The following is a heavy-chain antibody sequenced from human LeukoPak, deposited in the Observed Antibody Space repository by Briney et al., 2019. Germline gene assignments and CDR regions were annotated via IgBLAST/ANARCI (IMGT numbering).Heavy chain of an antibody. CDR2: IYYSGTT. D-gene: IGHD4-17*01. CDR3: AREDPQTTVPEGMDV. Sequence: PSETLSLTCTVSGGSISYCYWSWIRQSPGKGLEWSGYIYYSGTTNYNPSLKSRVTISVDTSKNQFSLQLRSVTAADTAVYYCAREDPQTTVPEGMDVWGQGTTVTVSS. CDR1: GGSISYCY. V-gene: IGHV4-59*01. J-gene: IGHJ6*02.